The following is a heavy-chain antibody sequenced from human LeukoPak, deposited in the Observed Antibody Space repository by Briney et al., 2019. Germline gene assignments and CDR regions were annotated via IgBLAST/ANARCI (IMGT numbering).Heavy chain of an antibody. CDR3: ASLNSYGYGYYFDY. V-gene: IGHV1-2*06. CDR1: GYTFTGYY. J-gene: IGHJ4*02. Sequence: GASVKVSCKASGYTFTGYYMHWVRQAPGQGLEWMGRINPNSGGTNYAQKFQGRVTMTRDTSISTAYMELSRLRSDDTAVYYCASLNSYGYGYYFDYWGQGTLVTVSS. CDR2: INPNSGGT. D-gene: IGHD5-18*01.